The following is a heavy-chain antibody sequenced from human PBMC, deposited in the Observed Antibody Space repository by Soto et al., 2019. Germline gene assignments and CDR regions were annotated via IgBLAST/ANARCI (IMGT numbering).Heavy chain of an antibody. J-gene: IGHJ6*02. CDR1: GFTFSSYS. CDR3: ARPEYSSSSYGMDV. Sequence: ESGGGLVQPGGSLRLSCAASGFTFSSYSMNWVRQAPGKGLDWVSYISSSSSTIYYADSVKGRFTISRDNAKNSLYLQMNSLRDEDTAVYYCARPEYSSSSYGMDVWGQGTTVTVSS. D-gene: IGHD6-6*01. CDR2: ISSSSSTI. V-gene: IGHV3-48*02.